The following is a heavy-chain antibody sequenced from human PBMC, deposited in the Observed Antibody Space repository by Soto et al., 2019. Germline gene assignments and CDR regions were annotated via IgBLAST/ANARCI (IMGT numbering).Heavy chain of an antibody. CDR1: GFTFSSYA. CDR2: ISGSGGST. V-gene: IGHV3-23*01. Sequence: EVQLLESGGGLVQPGGSLRLSCAASGFTFSSYAMSWVRQAPGKGLEWVSAISGSGGSTYYADSVKGRFTISRDNSKNTLQLQMNSLRAEDTAVYYCAKDHNRQPYSSSNYYYYGMDVSGQGTTVTVSS. J-gene: IGHJ6*02. CDR3: AKDHNRQPYSSSNYYYYGMDV. D-gene: IGHD6-6*01.